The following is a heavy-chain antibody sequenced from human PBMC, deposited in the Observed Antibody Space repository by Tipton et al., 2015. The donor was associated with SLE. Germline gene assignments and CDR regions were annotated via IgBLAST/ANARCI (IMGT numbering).Heavy chain of an antibody. CDR2: IYTSGST. V-gene: IGHV4-4*08. D-gene: IGHD1-1*01. J-gene: IGHJ2*01. Sequence: TLSLTCTVSGGSISSYYWSWIRQPPGKGLEWIGYIYTSGSTNYNPSLKSRVTMSLDTSKNQVSLKLTSVTAADTAVYYCARVQRGPRSFDLWGRGTLLTVSS. CDR1: GGSISSYY. CDR3: ARVQRGPRSFDL.